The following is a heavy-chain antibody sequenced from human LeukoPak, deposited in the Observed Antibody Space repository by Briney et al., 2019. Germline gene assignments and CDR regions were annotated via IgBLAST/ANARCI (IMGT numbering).Heavy chain of an antibody. CDR3: ARARRPSSYLGFQL. D-gene: IGHD6-13*01. CDR1: GFTFSSSW. J-gene: IGHJ1*01. CDR2: IKQDGSEK. V-gene: IGHV3-7*01. Sequence: GGSLRLSCAASGFTFSSSWMSWVRQAPGKGLEWVANIKQDGSEKYYVASVKGRFTISRDNAKNSLYLQMNSLRAEDTAVYYCARARRPSSYLGFQLWGQGTLVTVSS.